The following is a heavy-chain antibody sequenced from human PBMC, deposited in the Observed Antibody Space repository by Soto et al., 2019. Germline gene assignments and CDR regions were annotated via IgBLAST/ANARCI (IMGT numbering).Heavy chain of an antibody. V-gene: IGHV3-21*01. CDR1: GFTFSSYS. J-gene: IGHJ4*02. CDR2: ISSSSTYI. Sequence: EVQLVESGGDLVKPGGSLRLSCADSGFTFSSYSMNWVRQAPGKGLEWVSSISSSSTYIYYADSVKGRFTISRDNAKNSLYLQMNSLSAEDTAVYYCARGGRELTRHFAYLGQGTLVTVYS. CDR3: ARGGRELTRHFAY. D-gene: IGHD3-10*01.